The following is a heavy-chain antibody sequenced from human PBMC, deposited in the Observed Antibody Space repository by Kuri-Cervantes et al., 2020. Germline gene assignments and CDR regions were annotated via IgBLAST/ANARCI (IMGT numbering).Heavy chain of an antibody. CDR1: GFTVSSNY. CDR2: IYSGGST. Sequence: GGSLRLSCAASGFTVSSNYMSWVRQAPGKGLERVSVIYSGGSTYYADSVKGRFTISRDNSKNTLYLQMNSLRAEDTAVYYCARDKGFGELSQYGMDVWGQGTTVTVSS. V-gene: IGHV3-53*05. J-gene: IGHJ6*02. D-gene: IGHD3-10*01. CDR3: ARDKGFGELSQYGMDV.